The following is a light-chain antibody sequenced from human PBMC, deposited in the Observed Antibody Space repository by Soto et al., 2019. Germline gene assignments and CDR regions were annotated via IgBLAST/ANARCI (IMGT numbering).Light chain of an antibody. CDR1: SSNIGSNT. CDR3: AAWDDSLNGWV. V-gene: IGLV1-44*01. J-gene: IGLJ3*02. Sequence: QSVLTQPPSASGTPGQRVTISCSGSSSNIGSNTVNWYQQFPGTAPKLLIYSNSQRPSGVPARFSGSKSGTSASLAISGLQSEDEADYHCAAWDDSLNGWVFGGGTKLTVL. CDR2: SNS.